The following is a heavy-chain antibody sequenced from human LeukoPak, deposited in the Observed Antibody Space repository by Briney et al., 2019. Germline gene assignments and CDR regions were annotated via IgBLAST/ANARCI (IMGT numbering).Heavy chain of an antibody. CDR1: GLSVSTNF. CDR2: IHRDGST. J-gene: IGHJ3*02. Sequence: GGSLRLSCAVSGLSVSTNFMSWVRQAPGKGLEWVSIIHRDGSTYYADSVKGRFTISRDNSKNTLYLQMNSLRAEDTAVYYCAKVGAPYSSSWTDAFDIWGQGTMVTVSS. V-gene: IGHV3-66*01. CDR3: AKVGAPYSSSWTDAFDI. D-gene: IGHD6-13*01.